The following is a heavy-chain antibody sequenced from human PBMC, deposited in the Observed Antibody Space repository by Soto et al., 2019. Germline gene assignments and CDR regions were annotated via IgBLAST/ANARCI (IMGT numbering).Heavy chain of an antibody. CDR1: GFPFSITG. CDR2: ISSSSSYI. V-gene: IGHV3-21*01. J-gene: IGHJ6*02. D-gene: IGHD6-13*01. Sequence: GGSLRLSCEASGFPFSITGMNWVRQAPGKGLEWVSSISSSSSYIYYADSVKGRFTISRDNAKNSLYLQMNSLRAEDTAVYYCAREGADSSSWYYYYYGMDVWGQGTTVTVSS. CDR3: AREGADSSSWYYYYYGMDV.